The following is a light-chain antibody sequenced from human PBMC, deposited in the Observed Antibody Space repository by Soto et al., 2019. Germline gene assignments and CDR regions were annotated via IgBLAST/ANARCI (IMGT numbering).Light chain of an antibody. J-gene: IGKJ5*01. CDR2: DTS. Sequence: EIVLTQSPATLSLSPGERATLSCRASQSVVSYLAWYQQRPGQAPRLLIYDTSNRATGIPARFSGSGSGTDFILTISSLEPEDFAVYYCQQRYIWPPLTFGQGTRLEIK. V-gene: IGKV3-11*01. CDR1: QSVVSY. CDR3: QQRYIWPPLT.